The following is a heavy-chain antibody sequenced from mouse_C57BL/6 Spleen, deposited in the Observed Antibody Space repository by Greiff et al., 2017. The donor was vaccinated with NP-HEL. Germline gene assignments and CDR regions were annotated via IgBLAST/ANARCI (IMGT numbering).Heavy chain of an antibody. CDR1: GFTFSSYA. J-gene: IGHJ3*01. Sequence: EVKLMESGGGLVKPGGSLKLSCAASGFTFSSYAMSWVRQTPEKRLEWVATISDGGSYTYYPDNVKGRFTISRDNAKNNLYLQMSHLKSEDTAMYYCAGETYWGQGTLVTVSA. CDR3: AGETY. CDR2: ISDGGSYT. V-gene: IGHV5-4*03.